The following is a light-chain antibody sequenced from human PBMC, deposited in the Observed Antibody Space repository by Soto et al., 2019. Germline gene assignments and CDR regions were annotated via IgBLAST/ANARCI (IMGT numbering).Light chain of an antibody. CDR3: QQSHSIPYT. CDR2: AAS. V-gene: IGKV1-39*01. CDR1: QTISSY. Sequence: DIQMTQSPSSLSASVGDRVTITCRASQTISSYLNWYQQKPGKAPKLLIYAASSLQSGVPSRFSGSGSGTDFTLTISSLQPEDVATYYCQQSHSIPYTFGQGTKLEIK. J-gene: IGKJ2*01.